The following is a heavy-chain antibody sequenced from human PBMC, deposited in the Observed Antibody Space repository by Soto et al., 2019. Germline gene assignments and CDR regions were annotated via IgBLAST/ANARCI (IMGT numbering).Heavy chain of an antibody. CDR1: GFTFSSYA. D-gene: IGHD3-16*01. CDR3: ARDLYPVEMATIPNY. V-gene: IGHV3-30-3*01. Sequence: GGSLRLSCAASGFTFSSYAMHWVRQAPGKGLEWVAVISYDGSNKYYADSVKGRFTISRDNSKSTLYLQMNSLRAEDTAVYYCARDLYPVEMATIPNYWGQGTLVTVSS. J-gene: IGHJ4*02. CDR2: ISYDGSNK.